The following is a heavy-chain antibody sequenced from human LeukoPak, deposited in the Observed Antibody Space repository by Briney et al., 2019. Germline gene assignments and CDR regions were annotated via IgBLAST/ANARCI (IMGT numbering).Heavy chain of an antibody. V-gene: IGHV1-69*04. D-gene: IGHD5-12*01. CDR3: ARDSGYEGGFDY. Sequence: SVTVSCKASGGTFSSYGINWVRQAPGQGPEWMGRIVPILGVASFAQKFQGRVTIIADKSTSTAYMELSSLRSEDTAVYYCARDSGYEGGFDYWGQGTLVTVSS. J-gene: IGHJ4*02. CDR1: GGTFSSYG. CDR2: IVPILGVA.